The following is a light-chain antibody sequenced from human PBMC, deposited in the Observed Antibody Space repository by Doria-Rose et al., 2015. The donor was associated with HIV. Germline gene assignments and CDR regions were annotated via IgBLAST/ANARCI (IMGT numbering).Light chain of an antibody. J-gene: IGKJ5*01. CDR2: AAS. V-gene: IGKV1-8*01. CDR3: QQYHSYPRA. Sequence: MTQSPSSFSASTGDRVTITCRASQGISSYLAWYQQKPGKAPNLLIYAASTLQSGVPSRFGGSGSGTDFTLTISCLQSEDFATYYCQQYHSYPRAFGQGTRLEIK. CDR1: QGISSY.